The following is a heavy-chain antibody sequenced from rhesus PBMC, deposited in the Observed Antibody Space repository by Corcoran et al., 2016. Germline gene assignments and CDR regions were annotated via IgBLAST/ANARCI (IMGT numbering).Heavy chain of an antibody. CDR1: GGSISSSYYY. CDR3: ARRLSSAFDY. V-gene: IGHV4-122*02. D-gene: IGHD6-31*01. Sequence: QVQLQESGPGLVKPSETLSLTCAVSGGSISSSYYYWSWIRQAPGKGLEWIGDISYSGSTSYNPSLKSRVTISRDTSKNQFSLKLSSVTAADTAVYYCARRLSSAFDYWGQGVLVTVSS. CDR2: ISYSGST. J-gene: IGHJ4*01.